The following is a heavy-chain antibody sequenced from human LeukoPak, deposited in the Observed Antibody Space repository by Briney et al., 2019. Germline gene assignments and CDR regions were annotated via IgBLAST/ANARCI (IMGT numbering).Heavy chain of an antibody. D-gene: IGHD1-26*01. CDR3: ARETKNWELL. J-gene: IGHJ4*02. CDR2: ASYDGSIT. V-gene: IGHV3-30*04. Sequence: GGSLGLSCAASGFPFSSYAMHWVRQAPGKGLEWVAVASYDGSITYYADPVKGRFTISRDNSRNTLYLEMNSLRVEDTAVYYCARETKNWELLWGQGTLVTVSS. CDR1: GFPFSSYA.